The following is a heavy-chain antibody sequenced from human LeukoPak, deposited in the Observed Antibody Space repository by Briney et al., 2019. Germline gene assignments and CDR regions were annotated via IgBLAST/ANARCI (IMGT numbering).Heavy chain of an antibody. J-gene: IGHJ4*02. D-gene: IGHD3-22*01. Sequence: PSETLSLTCTVSGGSISSYYWSWIRQPPGKGLEWIGYIYTSGSTNYNPSLKSRVTISVDTSKNQFSLKLSSVTAADTAVYYCARHLCNDSSGPEFDYWGQGALVTVSS. CDR1: GGSISSYY. CDR3: ARHLCNDSSGPEFDY. V-gene: IGHV4-4*09. CDR2: IYTSGST.